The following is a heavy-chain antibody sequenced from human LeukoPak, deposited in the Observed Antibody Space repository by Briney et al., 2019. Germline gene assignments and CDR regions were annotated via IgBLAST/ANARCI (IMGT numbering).Heavy chain of an antibody. Sequence: SETLSLTCTVSGGSISSGSYYWSWIRQPAGKGLEWIGRIYTSGSTNYNPSLKSRVTISVDTSKNQFSLKLSSVTATGTAVYYCARAPIAAAFDYWGQGTLVTVSS. CDR3: ARAPIAAAFDY. D-gene: IGHD6-13*01. V-gene: IGHV4-61*02. J-gene: IGHJ4*02. CDR1: GGSISSGSYY. CDR2: IYTSGST.